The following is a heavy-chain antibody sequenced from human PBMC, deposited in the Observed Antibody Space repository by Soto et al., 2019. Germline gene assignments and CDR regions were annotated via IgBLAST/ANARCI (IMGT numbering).Heavy chain of an antibody. J-gene: IGHJ6*02. CDR3: AGVVWFRGMDV. V-gene: IGHV6-1*01. CDR1: GDSVSSSSAA. CDR2: TYYRSKWIH. D-gene: IGHD3-16*01. Sequence: SQTLSLTCDISGDSVSSSSAAWNWIRQSPSRGLEWLGRTYYRSKWIHEYTVSMESRITINPDTSKNQFSLHIYSVTPEDSAVYYCAGVVWFRGMDVWGQGTPVTVSS.